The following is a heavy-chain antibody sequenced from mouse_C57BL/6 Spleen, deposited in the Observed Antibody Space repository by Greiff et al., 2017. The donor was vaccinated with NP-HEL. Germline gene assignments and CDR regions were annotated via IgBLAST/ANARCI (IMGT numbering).Heavy chain of an antibody. CDR3: ARDRPGYAMDY. CDR1: GFTFSSYA. CDR2: ISDGGSYT. V-gene: IGHV5-4*01. Sequence: EVQLVESGGGLVKPGGSLKLSCAASGFTFSSYAMSWVRQTPEKRLEWVATISDGGSYTYYPDNVKGRFTISRDNAKNNLYLQMSHLKSEDTAMYYCARDRPGYAMDYWGQGTSVTVSS. J-gene: IGHJ4*01.